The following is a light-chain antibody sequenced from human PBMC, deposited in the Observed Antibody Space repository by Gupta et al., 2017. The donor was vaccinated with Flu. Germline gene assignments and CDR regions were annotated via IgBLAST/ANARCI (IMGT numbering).Light chain of an antibody. J-gene: IGLJ2*01. Sequence: SYELTQPPSVSVSPGQTARITCSGDVLAKKYAYWYQQKSGQAPVLVIFEDKKRPSGIPERFSGSRPGTMANFTIGGAQVEDEVEQHLYPTNENSDPIIGGGNKPTVL. CDR3: YPTNENSDPI. CDR2: EDK. V-gene: IGLV3-10*01. CDR1: VLAKKY.